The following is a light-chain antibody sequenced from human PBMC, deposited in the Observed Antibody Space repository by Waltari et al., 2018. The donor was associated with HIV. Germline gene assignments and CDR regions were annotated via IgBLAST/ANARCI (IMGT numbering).Light chain of an antibody. V-gene: IGLV3-21*02. Sequence: SYVLTQPPSVAVAPGLTATITCGGDKIGGKSVHWYQQKPGQAPVVVIHDDRVRPSEIPERFSGSNSGNTATLTISGVEVGDEADYSCHVWDSRSDVVFGGGTKLTVL. CDR3: HVWDSRSDVV. CDR2: DDR. J-gene: IGLJ3*02. CDR1: KIGGKS.